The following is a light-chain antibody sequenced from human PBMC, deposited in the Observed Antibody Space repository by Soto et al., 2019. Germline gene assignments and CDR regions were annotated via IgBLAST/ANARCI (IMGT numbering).Light chain of an antibody. CDR3: CSYTSITPVV. CDR2: EVS. J-gene: IGLJ2*01. CDR1: SNDVGSYNL. V-gene: IGLV2-23*02. Sequence: QSALTQPASVSGSPGQSITISCTGTSNDVGSYNLVSWYQQHPGKAPKLIIYEVSKRPSGVSNRLSASKSGNTASLTISGLQAEDEADYYGCSYTSITPVVFGGGTKLTVL.